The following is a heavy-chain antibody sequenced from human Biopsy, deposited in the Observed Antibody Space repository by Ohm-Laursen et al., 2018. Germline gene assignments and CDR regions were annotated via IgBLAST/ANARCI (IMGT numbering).Heavy chain of an antibody. CDR3: ARLDYDSSGSYYYFHS. CDR1: GGSISSDY. V-gene: IGHV4-59*08. Sequence: SDTLSLTCTVSGGSISSDYWSWIRQTPGKGLEWIGYIYYSGSTNYNPSLKSRVTIAVDTSKNLFSLKLSSVTAADTAVYYCARLDYDSSGSYYYFHSWGQGTLVTVSS. CDR2: IYYSGST. D-gene: IGHD3-22*01. J-gene: IGHJ4*02.